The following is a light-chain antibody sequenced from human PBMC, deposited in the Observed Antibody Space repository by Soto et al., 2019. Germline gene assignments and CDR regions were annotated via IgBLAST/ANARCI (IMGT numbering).Light chain of an antibody. CDR3: GSITRSSTSV. CDR2: DVT. V-gene: IGLV2-14*01. CDR1: SSDVGGFEY. J-gene: IGLJ1*01. Sequence: QSALSQHASVSGSPGQSITISCTGTSSDVGGFEYVSWYQHQPGKAPKLIIYDVTKRPSGVSNRFSGSKSGNTASLTISGIQAEDEGDYYCGSITRSSTSVFGTGTKVTVL.